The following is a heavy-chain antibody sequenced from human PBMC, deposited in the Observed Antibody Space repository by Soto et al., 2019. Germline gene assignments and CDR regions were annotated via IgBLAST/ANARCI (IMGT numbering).Heavy chain of an antibody. Sequence: QVQLVQSGAEVKKPGASVKVSCKASGYIFTNYGVNWVRQAPGQGLEWMGWISAYTGNKRYAQNVQGRVTMTTDTSTNRAYMELRSLRYDDTAVYYCAREGDVTMVRGVIVAFDYWGQGTLVTVSS. D-gene: IGHD3-10*01. CDR2: ISAYTGNK. CDR1: GYIFTNYG. J-gene: IGHJ4*02. CDR3: AREGDVTMVRGVIVAFDY. V-gene: IGHV1-18*01.